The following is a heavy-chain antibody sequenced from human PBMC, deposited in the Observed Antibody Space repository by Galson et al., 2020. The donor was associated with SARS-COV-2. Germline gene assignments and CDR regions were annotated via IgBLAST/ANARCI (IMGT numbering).Heavy chain of an antibody. CDR2: IIPVFGTA. D-gene: IGHD6-19*01. Sequence: SVKVSCKASGATFSSYGINWVRQAPGQGLEWVGGIIPVFGTANVAQKFQGRVTITADASASTANMELRSLRSEDTAVYYCARDIRAAVTGRTYYGMVVWGQGTTVTVSS. CDR1: GATFSSYG. V-gene: IGHV1-69*13. J-gene: IGHJ6*02. CDR3: ARDIRAAVTGRTYYGMVV.